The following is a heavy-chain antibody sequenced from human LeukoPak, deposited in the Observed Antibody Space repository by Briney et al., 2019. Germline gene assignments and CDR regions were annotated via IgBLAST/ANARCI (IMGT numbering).Heavy chain of an antibody. CDR1: GFTFSSYE. D-gene: IGHD3-10*02. J-gene: IGHJ6*04. CDR3: AELGITMIGGV. Sequence: GGSLRLSCAASGFTFSSYEMNWVRQAPGRGLEWVSYISSSGSTIYYADSVKGRFTISRDNAKNSLYLRMNSLRAEDTAVYYCAELGITMIGGVWGKGTTVTISS. CDR2: ISSSGSTI. V-gene: IGHV3-48*03.